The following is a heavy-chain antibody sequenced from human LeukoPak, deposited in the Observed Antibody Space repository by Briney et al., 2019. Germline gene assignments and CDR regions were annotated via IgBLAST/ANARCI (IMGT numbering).Heavy chain of an antibody. Sequence: GGSLRLSCRTSGFTFGDCALNWVRQAPEKGLEWVAFIRSKPYGGTAEYAASVRGRFTISRDDSKGIAYLQMNSLKTEDTAVYYCTRGDIDWLPKVLFDYWGQGTLVTVSS. V-gene: IGHV3-49*04. J-gene: IGHJ4*02. CDR2: IRSKPYGGTA. CDR3: TRGDIDWLPKVLFDY. D-gene: IGHD3-9*01. CDR1: GFTFGDCA.